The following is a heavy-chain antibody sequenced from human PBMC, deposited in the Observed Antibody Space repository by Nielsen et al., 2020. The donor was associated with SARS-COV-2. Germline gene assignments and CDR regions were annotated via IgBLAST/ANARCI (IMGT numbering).Heavy chain of an antibody. J-gene: IGHJ6*02. CDR2: INPYSGGT. Sequence: ASVKVSCKASADTFTSYDINWVRQAPGQGLEWMGRINPYSGGTNYARKFHGTVTMTRDASISTVYMELTSDDTAVYYCARARATIFGLVMSYGMDVWGQGTTVAVSS. D-gene: IGHD3/OR15-3a*01. CDR1: ADTFTSYD. V-gene: IGHV1-2*06. CDR3: ARARATIFGLVMSYGMDV.